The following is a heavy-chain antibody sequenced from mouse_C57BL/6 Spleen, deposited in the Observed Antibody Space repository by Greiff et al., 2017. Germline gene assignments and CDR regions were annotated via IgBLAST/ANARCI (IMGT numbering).Heavy chain of an antibody. D-gene: IGHD2-3*01. Sequence: VQLQQPGAELVKPGASVKLSCKASGYTFNSYWMHWVKQRPGRGLEWIGRIDPNSGGTEYNEKFKSKATLTVSKPSSTAYMQLINLTAADSAVFYCSRGAYVGYYYAMDYWGQGTSVTVSS. CDR2: IDPNSGGT. CDR1: GYTFNSYW. V-gene: IGHV1-72*01. J-gene: IGHJ4*01. CDR3: SRGAYVGYYYAMDY.